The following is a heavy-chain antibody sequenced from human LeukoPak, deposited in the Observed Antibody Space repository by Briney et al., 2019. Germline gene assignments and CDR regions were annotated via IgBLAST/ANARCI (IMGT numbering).Heavy chain of an antibody. CDR1: GYTFTGYY. V-gene: IGHV1-2*06. CDR3: ARGKGRFLEPDAFDI. J-gene: IGHJ3*02. CDR2: INPNSGGT. Sequence: GASVKVSCXASGYTFTGYYMHWVRQAPGQGLEWMGRINPNSGGTNYAQKFQGRVTMTRDTSISTAYMELSRLRSDDTAVYYCARGKGRFLEPDAFDIWGQGTMVTVSS. D-gene: IGHD3-3*01.